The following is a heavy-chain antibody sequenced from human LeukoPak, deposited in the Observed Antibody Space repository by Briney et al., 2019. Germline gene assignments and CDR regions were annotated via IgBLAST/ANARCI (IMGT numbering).Heavy chain of an antibody. D-gene: IGHD6-19*01. CDR3: ARVQGGWSSNYFDY. J-gene: IGHJ4*02. V-gene: IGHV3-11*05. Sequence: GGSLRLSCAASGFTFSDYRMTWIRQAPGKGLEWVSYISSSSSYTNYADSVKGRFTISRDNAKNSLYLQMNSLRADDTAVYYCARVQGGWSSNYFDYWGQGTLVTVSS. CDR1: GFTFSDYR. CDR2: ISSSSSYT.